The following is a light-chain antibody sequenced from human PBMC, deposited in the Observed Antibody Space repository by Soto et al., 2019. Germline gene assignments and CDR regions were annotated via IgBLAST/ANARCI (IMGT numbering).Light chain of an antibody. CDR2: LAS. CDR3: QNYDKGPIT. Sequence: DLQMTQSPSSLSASVGDRVTITCRASPGISNFFAWYQQKPGKVPKLLIHLASTLQSGVPSRFSGSGSGTDFTLTISSLQPEEVASEDGQNYDKGPITFGQGTRRESK. CDR1: PGISNF. V-gene: IGKV1-27*01. J-gene: IGKJ5*01.